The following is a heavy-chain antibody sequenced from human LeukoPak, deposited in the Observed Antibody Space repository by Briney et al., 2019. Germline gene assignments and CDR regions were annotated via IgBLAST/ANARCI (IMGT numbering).Heavy chain of an antibody. J-gene: IGHJ4*02. CDR1: GFTFSSYG. CDR2: IRYDGSNK. D-gene: IGHD3-10*01. Sequence: GGSPRLSCAASGFTFSSYGMHWVRQAPGKGLEWVAFIRYDGSNKYCADSVKGRFTISRDNSKNTLYLQMNSLRAEDTAVYYCAKDGEFYYGSGSLDYWGQGTLVTVSS. CDR3: AKDGEFYYGSGSLDY. V-gene: IGHV3-30*02.